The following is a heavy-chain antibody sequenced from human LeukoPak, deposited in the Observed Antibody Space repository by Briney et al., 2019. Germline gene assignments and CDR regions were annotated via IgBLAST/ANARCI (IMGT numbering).Heavy chain of an antibody. J-gene: IGHJ6*02. Sequence: PGGSLRLSCAGSGFTFSEYYMSWMGQAPGKGVEGVSYISSSGSTIYYADSVKGRCTISRDNAKNSLYLQMNSLRAEDTAVYYCARDHRLYYYDSSGYYGMDVWGQGTTVTVSS. CDR2: ISSSGSTI. CDR3: ARDHRLYYYDSSGYYGMDV. V-gene: IGHV3-11*01. CDR1: GFTFSEYY. D-gene: IGHD3-22*01.